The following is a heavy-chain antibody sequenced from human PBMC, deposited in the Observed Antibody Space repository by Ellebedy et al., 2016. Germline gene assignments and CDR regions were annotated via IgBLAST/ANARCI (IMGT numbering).Heavy chain of an antibody. CDR3: ARMGWSSSSPAFDI. D-gene: IGHD6-6*01. J-gene: IGHJ3*02. Sequence: GGSLRLSXAASGFTFSSYAMHWVRQAPGKGLEWVAVISYDGSNKYYADSVKGRFTISRDNAKNSLYLQMNSLRAEDTAVYYCARMGWSSSSPAFDIWGQGTMVTVSS. CDR1: GFTFSSYA. CDR2: ISYDGSNK. V-gene: IGHV3-30-3*01.